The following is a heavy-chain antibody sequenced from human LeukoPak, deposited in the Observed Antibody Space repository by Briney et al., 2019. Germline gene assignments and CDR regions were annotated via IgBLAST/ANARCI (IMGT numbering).Heavy chain of an antibody. CDR3: ARGALPSSQLRYFDWFSPYYFDY. CDR1: GGSISSSSYY. D-gene: IGHD3-9*01. Sequence: PSETLSLTCTVSGGSISSSSYYWGWIRQPPGKGLEWIGSIYYSGSTYYNPSLKSRVTISVDTSKNQFSLKLSSVTAADTAVYYCARGALPSSQLRYFDWFSPYYFDYWGQGTLVTVSS. CDR2: IYYSGST. J-gene: IGHJ4*02. V-gene: IGHV4-39*07.